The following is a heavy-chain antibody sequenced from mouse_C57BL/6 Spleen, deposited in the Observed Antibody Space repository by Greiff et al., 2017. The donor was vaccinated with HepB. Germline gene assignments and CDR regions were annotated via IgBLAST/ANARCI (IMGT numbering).Heavy chain of an antibody. J-gene: IGHJ2*01. CDR1: GFTFSSYA. V-gene: IGHV5-4*01. CDR2: ISDGGSYT. Sequence: EVQRVESGGGLVKPGGSLKLSCAASGFTFSSYAMSWVRQTPEKRLEWVATISDGGSYTYYPDNVKGRFTISRDNAKNNLYLQMSHLKSEDTAMYYCARDECSAGPYFDYWGQGTTLTVSS. CDR3: ARDECSAGPYFDY. D-gene: IGHD3-2*02.